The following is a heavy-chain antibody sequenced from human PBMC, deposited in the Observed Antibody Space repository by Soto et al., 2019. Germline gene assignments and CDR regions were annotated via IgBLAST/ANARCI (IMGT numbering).Heavy chain of an antibody. CDR1: GFTFDDYA. J-gene: IGHJ4*02. Sequence: GGSLRLSCAASGFTFDDYAMHWVRQAPGKGLEWVSGISWNSGSIGYADSVKGRFTISRDNAKNSLYLQMNSLRAEDTALYYCAKDSSGYYYDSSGYYYVGEFDYWGQGTLVTVSS. D-gene: IGHD3-22*01. V-gene: IGHV3-9*01. CDR2: ISWNSGSI. CDR3: AKDSSGYYYDSSGYYYVGEFDY.